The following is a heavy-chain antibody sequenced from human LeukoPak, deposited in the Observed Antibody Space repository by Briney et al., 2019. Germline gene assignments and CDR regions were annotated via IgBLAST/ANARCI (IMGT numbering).Heavy chain of an antibody. Sequence: PGGSLRLSCAASGFTFSSYWMSWVRQAPGKGLEWVANIKQDGSEKYYVDSVKGRFTISRDNAKNSLYLQMNSLRAEDTAVYYCARDRYYDLYYYGMDVWGQGTTVTVSS. J-gene: IGHJ6*02. CDR2: IKQDGSEK. CDR1: GFTFSSYW. D-gene: IGHD3-22*01. CDR3: ARDRYYDLYYYGMDV. V-gene: IGHV3-7*01.